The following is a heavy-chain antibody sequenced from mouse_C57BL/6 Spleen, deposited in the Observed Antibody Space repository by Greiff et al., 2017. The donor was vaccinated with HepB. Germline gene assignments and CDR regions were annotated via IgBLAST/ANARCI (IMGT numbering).Heavy chain of an antibody. V-gene: IGHV14-4*01. CDR2: IDPENGDT. CDR3: TTFHYYGSSYPWYFDV. CDR1: GFNIKDDY. Sequence: EVQLQESGAELVRPGASVKLSCTASGFNIKDDYMHWVKQRPEQGLEWIGWIDPENGDTEYASKFQGKATITADTSSNTAYLQLSSLTSEDTAVYYCTTFHYYGSSYPWYFDVWGTGTTVTVSS. J-gene: IGHJ1*03. D-gene: IGHD1-1*01.